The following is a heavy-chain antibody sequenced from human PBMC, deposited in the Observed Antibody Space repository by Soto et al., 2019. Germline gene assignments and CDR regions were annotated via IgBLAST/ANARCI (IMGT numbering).Heavy chain of an antibody. J-gene: IGHJ3*02. Sequence: QVQLVESGGGVVQPGRSLRLSCAASGFTFSSYGMHWVRQAPGKGLEWVAVIWYDGSNKYYADSVKGRFTISRHNSKNPLYLQMNSLSAEDTTVYYCARGCSSDMWGGGSCYPQANAFDIWGQGKMV. CDR1: GFTFSSYG. CDR2: IWYDGSNK. V-gene: IGHV3-33*01. CDR3: ARGCSSDMWGGGSCYPQANAFDI. D-gene: IGHD2-15*01.